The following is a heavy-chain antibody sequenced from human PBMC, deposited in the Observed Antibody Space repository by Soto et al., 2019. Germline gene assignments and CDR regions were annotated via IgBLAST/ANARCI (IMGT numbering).Heavy chain of an antibody. D-gene: IGHD6-13*01. CDR2: IIPIFGTA. Sequence: SVKVSCKASGGTFSSYAISWVRQAPGQGLEWMGGIIPIFGTANYAQKFQGRVTITADESTSTAYMELSSLRSEDTAVYYCARYNYSSSWHYYYYDMDFWGQGTTVTVSS. CDR3: ARYNYSSSWHYYYYDMDF. J-gene: IGHJ6*02. V-gene: IGHV1-69*13. CDR1: GGTFSSYA.